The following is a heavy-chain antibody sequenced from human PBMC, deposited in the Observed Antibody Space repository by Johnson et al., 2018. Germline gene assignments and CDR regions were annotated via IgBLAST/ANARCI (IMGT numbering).Heavy chain of an antibody. Sequence: EVQLLESGGNLVQPGGSLRLSCAASGFTVSTNYMSWVRQAPGKGLEWVSVIYSGGSTNYADSGKGRFTISRDNSKNTLYLQMKSLRAEDTPVYYCAREDISGYYFRHWGQGTLVTVSS. J-gene: IGHJ1*01. V-gene: IGHV3-66*02. CDR2: IYSGGST. D-gene: IGHD3-22*01. CDR3: AREDISGYYFRH. CDR1: GFTVSTNY.